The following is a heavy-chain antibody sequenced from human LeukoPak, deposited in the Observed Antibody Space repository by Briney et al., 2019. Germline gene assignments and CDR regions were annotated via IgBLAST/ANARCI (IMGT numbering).Heavy chain of an antibody. V-gene: IGHV3-NL1*01. Sequence: GGSLRLSCAASGFTFSSYGMHWVRQAPGKGLEWVSVIYSGGSTYYADSVKGRFTISRDNSKNTLYLQMNSLRAEDTAVYYCAKDLSYGGNRGFDYWGQGTLVTVSS. J-gene: IGHJ4*02. CDR3: AKDLSYGGNRGFDY. D-gene: IGHD4-23*01. CDR1: GFTFSSYG. CDR2: IYSGGST.